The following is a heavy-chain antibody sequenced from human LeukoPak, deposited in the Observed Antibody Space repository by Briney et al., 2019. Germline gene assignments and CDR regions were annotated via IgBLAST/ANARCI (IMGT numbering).Heavy chain of an antibody. CDR2: ISSSSSYI. Sequence: GGSLRLSCAASGFTFSSYSMNWVRQAPGKGLEWVSSISSSSSYIYYADSVKGRFTISRDNAKNSLYLQMNSLRAEDTAVYYCARDRGSGTFDYWGQGTLVTVSS. J-gene: IGHJ4*02. D-gene: IGHD1-14*01. V-gene: IGHV3-21*01. CDR1: GFTFSSYS. CDR3: ARDRGSGTFDY.